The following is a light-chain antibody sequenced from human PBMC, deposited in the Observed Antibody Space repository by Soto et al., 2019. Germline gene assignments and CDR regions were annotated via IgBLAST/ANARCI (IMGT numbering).Light chain of an antibody. CDR2: TVS. CDR3: MQRLEFPLT. J-gene: IGKJ4*01. V-gene: IGKV2-40*01. Sequence: DIVMTQIPLSLPVTPGEPASISCRSSQSLLDSDDGSTYLDWYLQKPGQSPQLLIYTVSFRASGVPDRFSGSGSGTDFTLKIGRVEAEDVGVYYCMQRLEFPLTFGGGTRLEIK. CDR1: QSLLDSDDGSTY.